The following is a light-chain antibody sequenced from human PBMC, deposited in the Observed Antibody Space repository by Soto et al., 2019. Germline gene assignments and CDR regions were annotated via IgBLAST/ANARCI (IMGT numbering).Light chain of an antibody. CDR2: DVS. J-gene: IGLJ3*02. CDR3: NAYRSSNNLEGV. Sequence: SAPTQPAHGSGSPGHSITLSCAGIHSDVGGYYRVSWYQHHPGKAPRLMMFDVSKRPSGVSSRFSGSKSGNTASLTISGLQAEDEATYYCNAYRSSNNLEGVFGGGTK. V-gene: IGLV2-14*03. CDR1: HSDVGGYYR.